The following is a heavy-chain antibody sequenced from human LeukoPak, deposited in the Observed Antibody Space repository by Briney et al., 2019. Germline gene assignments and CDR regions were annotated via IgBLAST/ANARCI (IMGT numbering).Heavy chain of an antibody. J-gene: IGHJ5*02. CDR1: GFTFTDYW. V-gene: IGHV3-7*01. CDR3: VRDRGWFDP. CDR2: IKQDGREK. Sequence: GGSLRLSCTASGFTFTDYWMTWVRQAPGRGLEWVASIKQDGREKHYVDSVKGRFTISRGSAKSSLYLQMNSLRVEDTAVYYCVRDRGWFDPWGQGTLVTVSS.